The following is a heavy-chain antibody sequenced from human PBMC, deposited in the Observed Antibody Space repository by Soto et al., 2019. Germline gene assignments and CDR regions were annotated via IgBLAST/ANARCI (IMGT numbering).Heavy chain of an antibody. J-gene: IGHJ6*02. V-gene: IGHV3-7*03. D-gene: IGHD3-3*01. CDR3: ARDPRGMWLLSWSNYYCGMDV. Sequence: EVQLVESGGGLVQPGGSLRLSCAASGFTFSSYWMLWVRQAPGKGLEWVANIKPDGSEKYYVDSWKGRFTISRDNAKNSLYLQMNSLRDEDTAAYYCARDPRGMWLLSWSNYYCGMDVWGQGTTVTVSS. CDR1: GFTFSSYW. CDR2: IKPDGSEK.